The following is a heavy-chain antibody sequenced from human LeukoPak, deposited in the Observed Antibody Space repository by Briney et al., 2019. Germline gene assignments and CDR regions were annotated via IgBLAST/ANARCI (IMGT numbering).Heavy chain of an antibody. V-gene: IGHV4-34*01. CDR1: GGSFSGYY. Sequence: SETLSLTCAVYGGSFSGYYWSWIRQPPGKGLEWIGEINHSGSTNYNPSLKSRVTISVDTSKNQFSLKLGSVTAADTAVYYCASRTPPIYVDAFDIWGQGTMVTVSS. D-gene: IGHD1-14*01. CDR3: ASRTPPIYVDAFDI. J-gene: IGHJ3*02. CDR2: INHSGST.